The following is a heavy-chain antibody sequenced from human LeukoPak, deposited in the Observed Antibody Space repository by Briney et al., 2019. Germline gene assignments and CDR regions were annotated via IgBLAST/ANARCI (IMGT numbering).Heavy chain of an antibody. V-gene: IGHV4-34*01. J-gene: IGHJ4*02. D-gene: IGHD6-6*01. CDR1: GGSFSGYH. CDR2: INHSGST. CDR3: AREGSSSGYFDY. Sequence: SETLSLTCAVYGGSFSGYHWSWIRQPPGKGLEWIGEINHSGSTNYNPSLKSRVTISVDTSKNQFSLKLSSVTAADTAVYYCAREGSSSGYFDYWGQGTLVTVSS.